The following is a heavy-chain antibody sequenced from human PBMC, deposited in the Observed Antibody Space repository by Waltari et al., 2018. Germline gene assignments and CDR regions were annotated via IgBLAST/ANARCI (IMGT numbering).Heavy chain of an antibody. CDR2: ISSDSATI. V-gene: IGHV3-48*02. Sequence: WVRQAPGKGLEWVSYISSDSATIYYADSVKCRFTISRDNAKNSLYLRMSSLKDEDTAVYYCARIPFMYYFYHMDVWGKGTTVTVSS. J-gene: IGHJ6*03. CDR3: ARIPFMYYFYHMDV. D-gene: IGHD2-2*02.